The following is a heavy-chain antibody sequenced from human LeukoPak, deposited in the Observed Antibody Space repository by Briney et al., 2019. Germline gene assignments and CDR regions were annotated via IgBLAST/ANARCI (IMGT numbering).Heavy chain of an antibody. V-gene: IGHV4-30-4*01. CDR3: ARDWEMATRFGY. Sequence: SETLSLTCTVSGGSISSGDYYWSWIRQPPGKGLEWIGYIYYSGSTYYNPSLKSRVTISVDTSKNQFSLKLSSVTAADTAVYYCARDWEMATRFGYWGQGTLVTVSS. CDR1: GGSISSGDYY. J-gene: IGHJ4*02. D-gene: IGHD5-24*01. CDR2: IYYSGST.